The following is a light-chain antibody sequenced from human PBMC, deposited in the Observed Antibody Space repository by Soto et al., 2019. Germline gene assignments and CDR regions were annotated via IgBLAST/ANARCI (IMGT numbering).Light chain of an antibody. CDR1: QSLLHVNGYTY. V-gene: IGKV2-28*01. CDR2: LVS. J-gene: IGKJ1*01. Sequence: DIVMTQSPLSLPVTPGEPASICCRSSQSLLHVNGYTYLDWYLQKPGQSPQLLMYLVSIRASGVPDRFSGSGSGTDFTLKISRVEAEDVGVYYCMQAVQIPGTFGQGT. CDR3: MQAVQIPGT.